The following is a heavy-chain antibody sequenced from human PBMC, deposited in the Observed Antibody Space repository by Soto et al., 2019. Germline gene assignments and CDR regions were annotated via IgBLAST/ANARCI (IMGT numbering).Heavy chain of an antibody. V-gene: IGHV3-9*01. D-gene: IGHD2-2*01. CDR2: ISWNSGSI. CDR1: GFTFDDYA. CDR3: AKDIFPVRSTPDAFDI. Sequence: EVQLVESGGGLVQPGRSLRLSCAASGFTFDDYAMHWVRQAPGKGLEWVSGISWNSGSIGYADSVKGRFTISRDNDKNTMYLQMYSLRAEDTALYYCAKDIFPVRSTPDAFDIWGQGTMVTVSS. J-gene: IGHJ3*02.